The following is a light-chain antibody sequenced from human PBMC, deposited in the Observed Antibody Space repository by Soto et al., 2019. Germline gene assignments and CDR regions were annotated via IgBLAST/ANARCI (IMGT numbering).Light chain of an antibody. CDR2: TND. Sequence: QPVLTQPPSASGTPGQRVTISCSGSSSNIGSNYINWYQQFPGTAPKVLIYTNDQRPSGVPDRFSGSKSGTSASLAISGLQSEDEAEYYCAAWDDSLKGWLFGGGTKLTVL. CDR1: SSNIGSNY. J-gene: IGLJ3*02. V-gene: IGLV1-44*01. CDR3: AAWDDSLKGWL.